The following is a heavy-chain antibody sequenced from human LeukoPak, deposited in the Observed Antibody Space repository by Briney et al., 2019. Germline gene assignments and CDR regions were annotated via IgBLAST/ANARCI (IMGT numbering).Heavy chain of an antibody. CDR3: ARDLAAAGGFDY. CDR2: LSTDGGST. V-gene: IGHV3-64*01. CDR1: GFTFSSYT. Sequence: PGGSLRLSCAASGFTFSSYTIHWVRQAPGKGLEHVSALSTDGGSTYYANSVKGRFTISRDNSQNTLYLQMGSLRAEDMAVYYCARDLAAAGGFDYWGQGTLVTVSS. D-gene: IGHD6-13*01. J-gene: IGHJ4*02.